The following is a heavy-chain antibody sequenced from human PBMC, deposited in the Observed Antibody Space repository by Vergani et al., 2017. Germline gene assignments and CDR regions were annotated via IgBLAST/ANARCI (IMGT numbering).Heavy chain of an antibody. CDR3: ARSRPYCTSGSCPAI. J-gene: IGHJ4*02. D-gene: IGHD2-15*01. V-gene: IGHV4-61*02. CDR1: GESIRSGNHY. CDR2: IHTGGST. Sequence: QVTLQESGPGLLKPSQTLSLTCTVSGESIRSGNHYWSWIRQPAGKGPEWIGHIHTGGSTDLNPSFKSRVSISVDTSKSQFSLKLNSVTVAETAVYYCARSRPYCTSGSCPAIWGQGTLVTVSS.